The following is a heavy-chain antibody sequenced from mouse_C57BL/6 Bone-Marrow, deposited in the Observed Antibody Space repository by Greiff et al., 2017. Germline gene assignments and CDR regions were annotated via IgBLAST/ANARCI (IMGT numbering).Heavy chain of an antibody. CDR2: IDPGSGGT. Sequence: QVQLQQSGAELVRPGTSVKVSCKASGYAFTNYLIEWVKQRPGPGLELIGVIDPGSGGTNYNEKFTGKATLTADKSSSTAYMPLSSLTSEDSAVYFGARSKNWDSWFAYWGQGTLVTVSA. CDR3: ARSKNWDSWFAY. V-gene: IGHV1-54*01. CDR1: GYAFTNYL. D-gene: IGHD4-1*01. J-gene: IGHJ3*01.